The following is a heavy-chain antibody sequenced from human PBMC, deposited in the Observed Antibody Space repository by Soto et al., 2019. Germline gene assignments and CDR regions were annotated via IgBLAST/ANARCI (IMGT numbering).Heavy chain of an antibody. J-gene: IGHJ5*02. Sequence: QVQLQESGPGLVKPSQTLSLTCTVSGGSFSSGGYYWTGIRQHPGMGPEGVGYISFSGSTYYNPSLKSRVAISADPSKNQCALTLSSVTPADTAVYDCARSVCPWGQGTLVTVSS. CDR3: ARSVCP. CDR1: GGSFSSGGYY. V-gene: IGHV4-31*03. CDR2: ISFSGST.